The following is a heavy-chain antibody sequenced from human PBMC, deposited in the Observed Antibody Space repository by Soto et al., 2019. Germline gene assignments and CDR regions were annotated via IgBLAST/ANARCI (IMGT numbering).Heavy chain of an antibody. Sequence: GGSLRLSCAGSGVTLKNYVISWVRQAPGKGLEWVSAITGTGDIYYADAVKGRFSVSRDNSKNMAYLQINSLGADDTALYYCAPLSYDFWSSYKWFDPWGQGTLVTVSS. J-gene: IGHJ5*02. CDR2: ITGTGDI. V-gene: IGHV3-23*01. CDR1: GVTLKNYV. CDR3: APLSYDFWSSYKWFDP. D-gene: IGHD3-3*01.